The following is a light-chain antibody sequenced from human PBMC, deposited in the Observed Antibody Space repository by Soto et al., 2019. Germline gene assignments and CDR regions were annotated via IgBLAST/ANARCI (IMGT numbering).Light chain of an antibody. CDR2: QVS. CDR3: MQGTHWPYT. V-gene: IGKV2-30*02. Sequence: DVVMTQSPLSLPVTLGQPASISCRSSQGLLHSNGDTFLSWVQQRPGQSPRRLIYQVSNRDSGVPDRFRGSGSGTDFTLTISRVEAEDVGIYYCMQGTHWPYTFGQGTKLEI. J-gene: IGKJ2*01. CDR1: QGLLHSNGDTF.